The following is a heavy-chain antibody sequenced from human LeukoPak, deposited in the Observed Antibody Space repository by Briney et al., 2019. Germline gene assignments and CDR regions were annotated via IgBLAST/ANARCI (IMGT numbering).Heavy chain of an antibody. D-gene: IGHD2-15*01. CDR2: ISYDGSNT. V-gene: IGHV3-74*01. CDR3: TARRGYCSGGSCMGY. Sequence: GGSLRLSCAASGFPFSTYWMHWVRQAPGKGLVWVSRISYDGSNTNYADSVKGRFTISRDNAKNTLYLQMNSLKTEDTAVYYCTARRGYCSGGSCMGYWGQGTLVTVSS. J-gene: IGHJ4*02. CDR1: GFPFSTYW.